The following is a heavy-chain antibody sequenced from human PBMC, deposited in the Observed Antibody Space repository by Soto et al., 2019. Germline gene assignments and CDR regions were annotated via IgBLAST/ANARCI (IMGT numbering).Heavy chain of an antibody. Sequence: GESLKISCAASGFTFSSYAMHWVRQAPGKGLEWVAVISYDGSNKYYADSVKGRFTISRDNSKNTLYLQMNSLRAEDTAVYYCARGFTMVRGTGDVWGQGTTVTVSS. CDR2: ISYDGSNK. J-gene: IGHJ6*02. CDR1: GFTFSSYA. D-gene: IGHD3-10*01. CDR3: ARGFTMVRGTGDV. V-gene: IGHV3-30-3*01.